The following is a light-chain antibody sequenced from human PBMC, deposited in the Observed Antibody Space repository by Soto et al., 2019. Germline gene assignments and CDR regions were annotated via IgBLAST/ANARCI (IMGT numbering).Light chain of an antibody. J-gene: IGKJ5*01. CDR2: DAS. Sequence: IVFSQSPANPSFSPGERAPLPSLVSQSVGSYLAWSQQKPGQAPRLLIYDASNRATGIPARFSGSGSGTDFTLAISSLEPADFAVYYCQQRSNWPPITFGQGTDWRI. CDR3: QQRSNWPPIT. CDR1: QSVGSY. V-gene: IGKV3-11*01.